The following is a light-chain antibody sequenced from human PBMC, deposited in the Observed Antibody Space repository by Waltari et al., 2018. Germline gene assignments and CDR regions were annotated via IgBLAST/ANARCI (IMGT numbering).Light chain of an antibody. CDR2: EVT. Sequence: QSALTTPPSASGSPGPSATIPCTGSSRHVGTYTFLSGYQHHPGKAPTLMIAEVTTRPAGVPDRFSGSKSGNTASLSVSGLQAEDEADYYCTSYAGSDKLLFGGGTKLTVL. CDR1: SRHVGTYTF. CDR3: TSYAGSDKLL. J-gene: IGLJ3*02. V-gene: IGLV2-8*01.